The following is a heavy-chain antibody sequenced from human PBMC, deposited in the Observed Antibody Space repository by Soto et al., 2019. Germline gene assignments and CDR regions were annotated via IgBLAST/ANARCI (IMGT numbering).Heavy chain of an antibody. Sequence: QVQLQQWGAGLLKPSETLSLTCAVYGGSFSGYYWNWIRQPPGKGLEWIGEINHSGSTNYNPSLKRRSTISVDTSNNQFSLKLSSVTAADTAVYFCARGSSRNFEYWGQGTLVTVSS. CDR2: INHSGST. D-gene: IGHD6-13*01. V-gene: IGHV4-34*01. CDR1: GGSFSGYY. J-gene: IGHJ4*02. CDR3: ARGSSRNFEY.